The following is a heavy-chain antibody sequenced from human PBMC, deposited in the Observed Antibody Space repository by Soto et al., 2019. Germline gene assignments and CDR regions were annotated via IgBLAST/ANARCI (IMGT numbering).Heavy chain of an antibody. Sequence: ASVKVSCKASGYTFTSYYMHWVRQAPGQGLEWMGIINPSGGSTSYAQKFQGRVTMTRDTSTSTVYMELSSLRSEDTAVYYCARDVPGITVAGGSDYGMDVWGQGTTVTVSS. CDR3: ARDVPGITVAGGSDYGMDV. CDR2: INPSGGST. J-gene: IGHJ6*02. V-gene: IGHV1-46*01. CDR1: GYTFTSYY. D-gene: IGHD6-19*01.